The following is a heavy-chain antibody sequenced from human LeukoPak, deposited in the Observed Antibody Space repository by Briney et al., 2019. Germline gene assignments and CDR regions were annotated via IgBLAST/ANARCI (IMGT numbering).Heavy chain of an antibody. CDR2: ISWNSGSI. Sequence: GGSLRLSCAGSGFIFNNYAMHWVRQPPGKGLEWVSGISWNSGSIDYADSVKGRFTISRDNAKNSLYLQMNGLRVEDTAFYYCAKDLGYCSGGSCAGYYYYYGMDVWGQGTTVTVSS. V-gene: IGHV3-9*01. J-gene: IGHJ6*02. D-gene: IGHD2-15*01. CDR1: GFIFNNYA. CDR3: AKDLGYCSGGSCAGYYYYYGMDV.